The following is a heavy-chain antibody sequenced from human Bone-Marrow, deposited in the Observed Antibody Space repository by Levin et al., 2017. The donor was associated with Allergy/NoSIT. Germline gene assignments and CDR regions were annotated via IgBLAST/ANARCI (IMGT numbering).Heavy chain of an antibody. CDR1: GFTFSAYG. J-gene: IGHJ6*04. V-gene: IGHV3-30*18. D-gene: IGHD3-3*01. Sequence: HTGGSLRLSCAASGFTFSAYGMHWVRQAPGKGLEWVALISSDGSNKYYADSVKDRFTISRDNSKNTLYLEMNSLRAADTAVYYCAKDRLAGGARVFLNDWGKGTTVTVSS. CDR2: ISSDGSNK. CDR3: AKDRLAGGARVFLND.